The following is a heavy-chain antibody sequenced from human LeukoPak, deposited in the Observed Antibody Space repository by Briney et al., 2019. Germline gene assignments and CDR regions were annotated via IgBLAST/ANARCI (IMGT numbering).Heavy chain of an antibody. D-gene: IGHD6-13*01. CDR1: GLTFSNYA. CDR3: AKGDSSIGPYWYYDL. Sequence: GGSLRLSCAASGLTFSNYAMSWFRQAPGKGLEWVSAVTGRGDTTYHRDSVKGRFTISRDNSKNTMSLQINSLRADDTAVYYCAKGDSSIGPYWYYDLWGRGTLVTVSS. V-gene: IGHV3-23*01. J-gene: IGHJ2*01. CDR2: VTGRGDTT.